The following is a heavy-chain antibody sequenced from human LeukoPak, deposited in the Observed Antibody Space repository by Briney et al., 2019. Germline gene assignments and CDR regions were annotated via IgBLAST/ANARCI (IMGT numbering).Heavy chain of an antibody. J-gene: IGHJ5*02. CDR3: AKDAAAAGTGVDWFDP. D-gene: IGHD6-13*01. CDR1: GFTFSNYA. V-gene: IGHV3-30*04. Sequence: PGGSLRLSCEASGFTFSNYALYWVRQAPGKGLEWVAGISYDATTKRYADSVKGRFTISRDNSKNTLYLQMNSLRAEDTAVYYCAKDAAAAGTGVDWFDPWGQGTLVTVSS. CDR2: ISYDATTK.